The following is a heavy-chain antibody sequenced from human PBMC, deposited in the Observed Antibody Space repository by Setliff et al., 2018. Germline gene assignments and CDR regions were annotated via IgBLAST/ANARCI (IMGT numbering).Heavy chain of an antibody. D-gene: IGHD3-22*01. Sequence: SETLSLTCAVSGYSISNGFYWGWIRQSPVKGLEWIGSLFDGGSAYYSPSLKSRASISLDASKHQFALKLTSATAADTAVYYCARDPHYDPTYSLPGHAFDFWGQGIMVTVSS. CDR2: LFDGGSA. CDR1: GYSISNGFY. CDR3: ARDPHYDPTYSLPGHAFDF. J-gene: IGHJ3*01. V-gene: IGHV4-38-2*02.